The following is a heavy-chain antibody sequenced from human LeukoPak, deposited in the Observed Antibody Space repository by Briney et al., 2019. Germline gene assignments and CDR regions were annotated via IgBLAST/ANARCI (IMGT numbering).Heavy chain of an antibody. Sequence: GASVKVSCKVSGYTLTELSMHWVRQAPGKGLEWMGGFDPEDGETIYAQKFQGRVTMTEDTSTDTAYMELSSLRSEDTAVYYCATSGFLVPAAMGGSYFGYWGQGTLVTVSS. CDR1: GYTLTELS. CDR2: FDPEDGET. CDR3: ATSGFLVPAAMGGSYFGY. D-gene: IGHD2-2*01. V-gene: IGHV1-24*01. J-gene: IGHJ4*02.